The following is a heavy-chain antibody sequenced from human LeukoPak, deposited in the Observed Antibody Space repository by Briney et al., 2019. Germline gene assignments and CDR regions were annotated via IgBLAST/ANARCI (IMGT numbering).Heavy chain of an antibody. CDR2: INHSGST. Sequence: SETLSLTCAVYGGSFSGYYWSWIRQPPGKGPEWIGEINHSGSTNYNPSLKSRVTISVDTSKNQFSLKLSSVTAADTAVYYCGGGPDAFDIWGQGTMVTVSS. CDR1: GGSFSGYY. CDR3: GGGPDAFDI. V-gene: IGHV4-34*09. J-gene: IGHJ3*02.